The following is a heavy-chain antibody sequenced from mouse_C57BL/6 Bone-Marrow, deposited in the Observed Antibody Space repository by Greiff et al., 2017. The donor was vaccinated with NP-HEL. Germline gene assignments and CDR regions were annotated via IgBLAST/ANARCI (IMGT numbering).Heavy chain of an antibody. D-gene: IGHD1-1*01. J-gene: IGHJ4*01. CDR3: ARPLYYYGSSYEWAYYAMDY. CDR1: GYTFTGYW. Sequence: QVQLKQSGAELMKPGASVKLSCKATGYTFTGYWIEWVKQRPGHGLEWIGEILPGSGSTNYNEKFKGKATFTADTSSNTAYMQLSSLTTEDSAIYYCARPLYYYGSSYEWAYYAMDYWGQGTSVTVSS. V-gene: IGHV1-9*01. CDR2: ILPGSGST.